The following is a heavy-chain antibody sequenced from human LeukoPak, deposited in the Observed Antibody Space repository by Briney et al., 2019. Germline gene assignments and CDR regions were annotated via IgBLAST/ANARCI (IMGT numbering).Heavy chain of an antibody. Sequence: ASVKVSCKASGYTFTGYYMHWVRQAPGRGVEWMGWINPNSGGTNYAQKFQGWVTMTRDTSISTAYMELSRLRSDDTAVYYCARVNTIFGVVTLGYWGQGTLVTVSS. CDR3: ARVNTIFGVVTLGY. V-gene: IGHV1-2*04. D-gene: IGHD3-3*01. J-gene: IGHJ4*02. CDR1: GYTFTGYY. CDR2: INPNSGGT.